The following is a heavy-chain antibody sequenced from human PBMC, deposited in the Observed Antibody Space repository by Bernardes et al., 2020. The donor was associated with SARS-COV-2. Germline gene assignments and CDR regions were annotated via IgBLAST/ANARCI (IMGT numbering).Heavy chain of an antibody. CDR2: ITSSSSTI. CDR1: GFTFSNHD. Sequence: GGSLRLSCAASGFTFSNHDMNWVRQAPGKGLEWVSYITSSSSTIFYADSVKGRFTISRDNAKNSLYLQINSLRDEDTAVYYCARDFPGSGYDFWGQGMLVTVSS. CDR3: ARDFPGSGYDF. J-gene: IGHJ4*02. D-gene: IGHD3-22*01. V-gene: IGHV3-48*02.